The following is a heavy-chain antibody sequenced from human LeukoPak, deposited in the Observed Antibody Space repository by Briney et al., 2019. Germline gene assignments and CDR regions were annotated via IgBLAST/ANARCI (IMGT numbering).Heavy chain of an antibody. D-gene: IGHD3-22*01. CDR2: ISYDGSNK. V-gene: IGHV3-30-3*01. CDR3: AREDDSSGYYRYYFDY. Sequence: GGSLRLSCAASGFTFSSYAMHWVRQAPGKGLEWVAVISYDGSNKYYADSVKGRFTISRDNSKNTLYLQMNSLRAEDTAVYYCAREDDSSGYYRYYFDYWGQGTLVTVSS. J-gene: IGHJ4*02. CDR1: GFTFSSYA.